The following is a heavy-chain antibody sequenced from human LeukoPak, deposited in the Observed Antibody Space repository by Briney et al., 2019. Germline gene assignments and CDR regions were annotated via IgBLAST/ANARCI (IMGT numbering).Heavy chain of an antibody. V-gene: IGHV3-30*18. CDR2: ISYDGSNK. J-gene: IGHJ6*02. Sequence: GGSLRLSCAASGFTFSSYGMHWVRQAPGKGLEWVAVISYDGSNKYYADSVKGRFTISRDNTKNTLYLQMNSLRAEDTAVYYCAKDPLDSGWYFYYYYYGMDVWGQGTTVTVSS. CDR1: GFTFSSYG. CDR3: AKDPLDSGWYFYYYYYGMDV. D-gene: IGHD6-19*01.